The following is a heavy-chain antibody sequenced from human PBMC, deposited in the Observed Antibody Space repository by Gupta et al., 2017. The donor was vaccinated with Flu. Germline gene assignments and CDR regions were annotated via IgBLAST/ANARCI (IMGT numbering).Heavy chain of an antibody. J-gene: IGHJ6*03. D-gene: IGHD1-1*01. Sequence: PGKGLEWIGSIYKSGTTHYNPSLKSRVTISVDMSKNQVSLKLNAVTAADTAVYYCARHDSGTKKYYYYYMDVWGKGATVTVSS. CDR2: IYKSGTT. V-gene: IGHV4-39*01. CDR3: ARHDSGTKKYYYYYMDV.